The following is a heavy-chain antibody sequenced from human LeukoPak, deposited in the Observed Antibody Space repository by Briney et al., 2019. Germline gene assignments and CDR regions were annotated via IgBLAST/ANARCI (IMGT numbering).Heavy chain of an antibody. CDR1: GFTFSSYA. CDR3: ATRREHYYDGGLDY. CDR2: ISGSGGST. J-gene: IGHJ4*02. Sequence: GGSLRLSCAASGFTFSSYAMSWVRQAPGKGLEWVSAISGSGGSTYYADSVKGRFTISRDNSKNTLYLQMNSLRAEDTAVYYCATRREHYYDGGLDYWGQGTLVTVSS. V-gene: IGHV3-23*01. D-gene: IGHD3-22*01.